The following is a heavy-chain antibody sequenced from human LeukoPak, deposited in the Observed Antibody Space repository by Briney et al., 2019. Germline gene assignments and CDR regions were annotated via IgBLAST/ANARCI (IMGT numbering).Heavy chain of an antibody. CDR1: GGSISSYY. Sequence: SETLSLTCTVSGGSISSYYWSWIRQPPGKGLEWIGYIYYSGSTNYNPSLKSRVTISVDTSKNQFSLKLSSVTAADTAVYYCARDKGHGSGSYCNDPYYYYGMDVWGKGTTVTVSS. CDR3: ARDKGHGSGSYCNDPYYYYGMDV. J-gene: IGHJ6*04. V-gene: IGHV4-59*01. D-gene: IGHD3-10*01. CDR2: IYYSGST.